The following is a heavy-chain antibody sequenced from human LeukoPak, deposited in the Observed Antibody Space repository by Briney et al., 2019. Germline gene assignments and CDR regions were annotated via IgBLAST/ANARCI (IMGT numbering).Heavy chain of an antibody. CDR2: IYYSGSS. V-gene: IGHV4-30-4*01. D-gene: IGHD3-22*01. CDR1: LGSISSGVYY. Sequence: SETLSLTCTVSLGSISSGVYYWSWIRQPPGKGLEWVGYIYYSGSSYYNPSLKSRVTISLDTSKDQFSLKLSSVTAADTAVYYCARPYYYDSRIDPWGQGTLVTVSS. J-gene: IGHJ5*02. CDR3: ARPYYYDSRIDP.